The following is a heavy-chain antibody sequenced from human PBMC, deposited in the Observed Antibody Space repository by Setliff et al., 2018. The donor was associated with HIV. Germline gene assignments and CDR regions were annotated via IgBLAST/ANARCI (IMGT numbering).Heavy chain of an antibody. CDR3: ARDQTSGDPFDY. J-gene: IGHJ4*02. V-gene: IGHV4-34*01. D-gene: IGHD7-27*01. Sequence: SETLSLTCAVYGGSFSDNYWSWIRQPPGNGLEWIGSIYHTGSTYYKPSLKSRVTISVDTSKNHFSLKLNSVTAADTAVYYCARDQTSGDPFDYWGQGTLVTIS. CDR2: IYHTGST. CDR1: GGSFSDNY.